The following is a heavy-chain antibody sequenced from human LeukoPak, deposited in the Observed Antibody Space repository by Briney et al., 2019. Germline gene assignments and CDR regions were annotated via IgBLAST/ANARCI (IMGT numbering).Heavy chain of an antibody. Sequence: SGTLSLTCGVSGGSITTTNYWGWVRQSPGRGLEWIGEISLSGYTGFNPSLRGRVTMSLDESKNHLSLTLTSVTAADTAIHYCSRESGPYSPFGHWGQGILVTVTT. D-gene: IGHD1-26*01. V-gene: IGHV4-4*02. CDR2: ISLSGYT. CDR1: GGSITTTNY. CDR3: SRESGPYSPFGH. J-gene: IGHJ4*02.